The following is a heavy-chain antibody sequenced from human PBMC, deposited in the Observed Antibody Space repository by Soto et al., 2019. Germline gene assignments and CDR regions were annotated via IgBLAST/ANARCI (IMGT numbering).Heavy chain of an antibody. Sequence: SGPTLVNPTQTLTLTCTFSGFSLSTSGVGVGWIRQPPGKALEWLALIYWDDDKRYSPSLKSRLTITKDTSKNQVVLTMTNMDPVDTATYYCAHGRGSGHSLSYYYYGMDVWGKGTTVTVSS. CDR1: GFSLSTSGVG. D-gene: IGHD3-10*01. CDR2: IYWDDDK. J-gene: IGHJ6*04. CDR3: AHGRGSGHSLSYYYYGMDV. V-gene: IGHV2-5*02.